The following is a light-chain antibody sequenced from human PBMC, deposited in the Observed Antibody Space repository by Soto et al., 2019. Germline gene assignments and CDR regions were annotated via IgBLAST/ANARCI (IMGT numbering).Light chain of an antibody. CDR1: QGISSY. V-gene: IGKV1-8*01. J-gene: IGKJ1*01. Sequence: AIRMTQSPSSLSASTGDRVTITCRASQGISSYLAWYQQKRGKAPKLLIYAASTLQSGVPSRFSGSGSGTDFTLTISCLQSEDFATYYCQQYYSYPRTFGQGTKVEIK. CDR3: QQYYSYPRT. CDR2: AAS.